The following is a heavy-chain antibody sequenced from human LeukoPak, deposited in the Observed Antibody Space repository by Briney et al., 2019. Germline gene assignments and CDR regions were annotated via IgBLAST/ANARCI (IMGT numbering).Heavy chain of an antibody. J-gene: IGHJ4*02. CDR3: ARAPYIAAAGTNDY. CDR2: ISSSSSYI. D-gene: IGHD6-13*01. CDR1: GFTFSSYS. Sequence: GGSLRLSCAASGFTFSSYSMNWVRQAPGKGLEWVSSISSSSSYIYYADSVKGRFTISRDNAKNSLYLQMNSLRAEDTAVYYCARAPYIAAAGTNDYWGQGTLVTVSS. V-gene: IGHV3-21*01.